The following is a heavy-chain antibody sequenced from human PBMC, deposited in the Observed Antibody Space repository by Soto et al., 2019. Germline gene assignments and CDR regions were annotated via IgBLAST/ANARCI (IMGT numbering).Heavy chain of an antibody. CDR2: MNPNSGNT. D-gene: IGHD3-3*01. Sequence: GASVKVSCKASGYTFASYDINWVRQATGQGLEWMGWMNPNSGNTGYAQKFQGRVTMTRNTSVSTAYMELSSLRSEDTAVYYCARVGTYDFWTRSGMDVWGQGTTVTVSS. J-gene: IGHJ6*02. V-gene: IGHV1-8*01. CDR3: ARVGTYDFWTRSGMDV. CDR1: GYTFASYD.